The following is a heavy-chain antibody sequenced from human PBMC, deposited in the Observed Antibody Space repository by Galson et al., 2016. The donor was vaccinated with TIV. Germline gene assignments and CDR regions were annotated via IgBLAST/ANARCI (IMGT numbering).Heavy chain of an antibody. D-gene: IGHD5-18*01. CDR3: ARGNGYSYGYVY. J-gene: IGHJ4*02. CDR2: ISFSGNT. CDR1: GGSFSGYF. Sequence: ETLSLTCAVYGGSFSGYFWSWIRQSPGGGLEWIGAISFSGNTHYNPSLKSRVTISLDVAKNQFSLDLNSVTAADTAFYYCARGNGYSYGYVYWGQGVLVTVSS. V-gene: IGHV4-34*01.